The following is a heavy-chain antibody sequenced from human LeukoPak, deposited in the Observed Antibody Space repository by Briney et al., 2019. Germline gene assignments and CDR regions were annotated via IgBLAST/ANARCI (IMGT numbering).Heavy chain of an antibody. V-gene: IGHV1-69*13. D-gene: IGHD6-13*01. Sequence: SVKVSCKASGGTFSSYAISWVRQAPGQGLEWMGGIIPIFGTANYAQKFQGRVTITADESTSTAYMELSSLRSEDTAVYYCARGSAAAAGASSFDYWGQGTLVTVSS. CDR1: GGTFSSYA. J-gene: IGHJ4*02. CDR2: IIPIFGTA. CDR3: ARGSAAAAGASSFDY.